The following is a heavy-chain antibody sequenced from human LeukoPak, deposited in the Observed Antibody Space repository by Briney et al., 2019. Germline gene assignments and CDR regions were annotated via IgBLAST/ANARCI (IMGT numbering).Heavy chain of an antibody. Sequence: GGSLRLSCAASGFTFSSYAMSWVRQAPGKGLEWVSGILDSGYSTYYANSVKGRFTISRDNSNNTLYLQMNSLRAEDTAVYYCAKLGGHPLHNYYVGVWGKGTTVVVSS. D-gene: IGHD3-16*01. CDR1: GFTFSSYA. V-gene: IGHV3-23*01. CDR2: ILDSGYST. CDR3: AKLGGHPLHNYYVGV. J-gene: IGHJ6*03.